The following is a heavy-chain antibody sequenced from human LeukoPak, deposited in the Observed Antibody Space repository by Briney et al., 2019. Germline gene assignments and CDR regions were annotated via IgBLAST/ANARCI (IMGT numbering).Heavy chain of an antibody. J-gene: IGHJ3*02. CDR1: GGSISSSLFY. V-gene: IGHV4-39*01. Sequence: PSETLSLTCSVSGGSISSSLFYWGWIRQPPGKGLEWIGSVYYSGNTYYNPSPKSRVTISVDTSKNQFSLKLSSVTATDTAVYYCARHQSGSYLDAFDIWGQGTMVTVSS. D-gene: IGHD1-26*01. CDR2: VYYSGNT. CDR3: ARHQSGSYLDAFDI.